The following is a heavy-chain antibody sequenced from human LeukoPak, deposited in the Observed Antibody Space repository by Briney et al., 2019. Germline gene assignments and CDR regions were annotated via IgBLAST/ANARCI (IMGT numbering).Heavy chain of an antibody. J-gene: IGHJ4*02. D-gene: IGHD4-23*01. CDR1: GGTFSSYT. Sequence: SVKVSCKASGGTFSSYTISWVRQAPGQGLGWMGRIIPILGIANYAQKFQGRVTITADKSTSTAYMELSSLRSEDTAVYYCARIDYGGNSGTAYWGQGTLVTVSS. CDR2: IIPILGIA. V-gene: IGHV1-69*02. CDR3: ARIDYGGNSGTAY.